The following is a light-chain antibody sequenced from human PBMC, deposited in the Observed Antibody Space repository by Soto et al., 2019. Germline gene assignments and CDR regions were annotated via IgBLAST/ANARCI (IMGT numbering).Light chain of an antibody. V-gene: IGKV3-11*01. CDR2: DAS. J-gene: IGKJ4*01. CDR3: QQRSNWPPGLT. Sequence: EIVLTQSPATLSLSPGERATLSCRASQSVSSYLAWYQQKPGQAPRLLMYDASNRATGIPARFSGSGSGTDFTLTISSLEPEDFAVYYGQQRSNWPPGLTFGGGTKVEIK. CDR1: QSVSSY.